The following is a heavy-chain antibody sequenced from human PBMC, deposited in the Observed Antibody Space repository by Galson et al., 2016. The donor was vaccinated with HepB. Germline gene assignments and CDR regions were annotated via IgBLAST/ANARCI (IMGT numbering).Heavy chain of an antibody. CDR3: ARATRYFDWRYQYGMDV. CDR1: GLSVSSDY. CDR2: ISSGGCT. V-gene: IGHV3-53*01. J-gene: IGHJ6*04. Sequence: SLRLSCAASGLSVSSDYMSWVRQALGKGLEWVAVISSGGCTYYAQSVKGRLTISRDNSKNTLYPQMNRLGAEDTAVYYCARATRYFDWRYQYGMDVWGEGTTDTVSS. D-gene: IGHD3-9*01.